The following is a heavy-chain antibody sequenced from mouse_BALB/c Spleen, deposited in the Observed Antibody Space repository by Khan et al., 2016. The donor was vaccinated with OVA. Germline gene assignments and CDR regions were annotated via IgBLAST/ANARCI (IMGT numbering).Heavy chain of an antibody. Sequence: VELVESGPELVRPGVSVKISCKGSGYTFTDYAMHWVKQSHAKSLVWIGVISTYSGNTNYNQKFKGKATMTVDKSSSTVYMELARLTSEDSAIYYCARPGLRRGAWFAYWGQGTLVTVSA. CDR1: GYTFTDYA. CDR2: ISTYSGNT. CDR3: ARPGLRRGAWFAY. D-gene: IGHD2-2*01. J-gene: IGHJ3*01. V-gene: IGHV1S137*01.